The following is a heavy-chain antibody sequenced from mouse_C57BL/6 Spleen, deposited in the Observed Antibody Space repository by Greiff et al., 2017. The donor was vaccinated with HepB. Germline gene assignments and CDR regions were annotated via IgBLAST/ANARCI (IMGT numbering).Heavy chain of an antibody. Sequence: QVQLQQSGAELARPGASVKLSCKASGYTFTSYGISWVKQRTGQGLEWIGEIYPSSGNTYYNEKFKGKATLTADKSSSTAYMELRSLTSADSAVYFWARTGTSDYWGQGTTLTVSS. CDR2: IYPSSGNT. D-gene: IGHD4-1*01. CDR1: GYTFTSYG. V-gene: IGHV1-81*01. CDR3: ARTGTSDY. J-gene: IGHJ2*01.